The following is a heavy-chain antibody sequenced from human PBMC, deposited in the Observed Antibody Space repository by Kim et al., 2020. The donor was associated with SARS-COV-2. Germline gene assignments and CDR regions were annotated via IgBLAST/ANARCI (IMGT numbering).Heavy chain of an antibody. CDR2: IYYSGST. CDR3: ASRVEMATAGDDAFDI. V-gene: IGHV4-59*01. D-gene: IGHD5-12*01. CDR1: GGSISSYY. J-gene: IGHJ3*02. Sequence: SETLSLTCTVSGGSISSYYWSWIRQPPGKGLEWIGYIYYSGSTNYNPSLKSRVTISVDTSKNQFSLKLSSVTAADTAVYYCASRVEMATAGDDAFDIWGQGTMVTVSS.